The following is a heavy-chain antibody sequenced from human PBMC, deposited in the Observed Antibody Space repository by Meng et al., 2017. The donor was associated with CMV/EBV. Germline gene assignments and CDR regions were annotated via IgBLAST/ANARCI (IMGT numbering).Heavy chain of an antibody. J-gene: IGHJ6*02. CDR1: GGTFSSYA. CDR3: ASPGDYDILTGYYIGTYYYYGMDV. D-gene: IGHD3-9*01. CDR2: IIPIFGTA. V-gene: IGHV1-69*05. Sequence: SVKVSCKAFGGTFSSYAISWVRQAPGQGLEWMGGIIPIFGTANYAQKFQGRVTITTDESTSTAYMELSSLRSEDTAVYYCASPGDYDILTGYYIGTYYYYGMDVWGQGTTVTVSS.